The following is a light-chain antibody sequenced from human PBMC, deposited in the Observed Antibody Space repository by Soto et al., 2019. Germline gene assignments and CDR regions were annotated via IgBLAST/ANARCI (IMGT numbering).Light chain of an antibody. Sequence: EVVLTQSPAALSVSPGERATLSCRASQSVSILLAWYQQKPGQAPRLLIYGASSRATGIPDRFSGSGSGTDFTLTISRLEPEDFAVYYCQQYGISPRTFGQGTKVDIK. CDR3: QQYGISPRT. V-gene: IGKV3-20*01. CDR1: QSVSIL. J-gene: IGKJ1*01. CDR2: GAS.